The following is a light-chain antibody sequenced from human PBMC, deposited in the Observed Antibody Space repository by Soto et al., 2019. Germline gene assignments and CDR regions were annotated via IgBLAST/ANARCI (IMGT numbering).Light chain of an antibody. CDR1: QGIRNY. Sequence: QITQFPSSLSASVGETVTFTCRASQGIRNYLNWFQQKPGKAPKRLISVASTLQSGVPPRFSGSGSGTEFTLTISSLQPEDSATYYCLQHNTYPFTFGRGTKVDIK. V-gene: IGKV1-17*01. CDR3: LQHNTYPFT. J-gene: IGKJ4*01. CDR2: VAS.